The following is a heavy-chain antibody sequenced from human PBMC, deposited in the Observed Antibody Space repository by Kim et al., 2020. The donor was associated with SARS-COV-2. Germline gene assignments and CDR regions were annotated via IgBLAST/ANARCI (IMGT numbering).Heavy chain of an antibody. V-gene: IGHV6-1*01. D-gene: IGHD2-15*01. CDR1: GDSVSSNSAD. CDR3: ARRLYYSGGNYGIGV. CDR2: TYYSLSTWTT. J-gene: IGHJ6*01. Sequence: SQTLSLTCAISGDSVSSNSADWNWIRHSPSRGLEWLGRTYYSLSTWTTNYGTSVKSRITISPDTSRNHFSLHLNSVTPEDTAVYYCARRLYYSGGNYGIGVWSQGSTVTVSS.